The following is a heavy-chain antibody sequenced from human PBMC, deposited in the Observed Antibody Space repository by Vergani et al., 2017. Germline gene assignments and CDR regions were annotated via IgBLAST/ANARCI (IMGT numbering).Heavy chain of an antibody. Sequence: EVQLLESGGGLVQPGGSLRLSCAASGFTFSSYSMNWVRQASGKGLEWVSSISSSSSYIYYADSVKGRFTISSDNAKNSLYLQMNSLRAEDTAVYYCARYDSTVVTLDYYGMDVWGQGP. CDR3: ARYDSTVVTLDYYGMDV. V-gene: IGHV3-21*01. J-gene: IGHJ6*02. CDR1: GFTFSSYS. CDR2: ISSSSSYI. D-gene: IGHD4-23*01.